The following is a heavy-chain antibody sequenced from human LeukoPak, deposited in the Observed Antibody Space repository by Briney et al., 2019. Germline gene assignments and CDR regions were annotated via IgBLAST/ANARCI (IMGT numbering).Heavy chain of an antibody. CDR1: GFTFSSYS. Sequence: GGSLRLSCAAPGFTFSSYSMNWVRQAPGKGLEWVSSISSSSSYIYYADSVKGRFTISRDNAKNSLYLQMNSLRAEDTAVYYCARDRQGDCSSTSCYTGDAFDIWGQGTMVTVSS. V-gene: IGHV3-21*01. CDR3: ARDRQGDCSSTSCYTGDAFDI. CDR2: ISSSSSYI. D-gene: IGHD2-2*02. J-gene: IGHJ3*02.